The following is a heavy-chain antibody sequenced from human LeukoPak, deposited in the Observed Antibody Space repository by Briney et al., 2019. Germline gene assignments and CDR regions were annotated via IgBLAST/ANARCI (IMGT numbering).Heavy chain of an antibody. CDR3: AKYFQLRSVYGMDV. Sequence: GGSLRLSCAASGFTFDEYVMHWVRQAPGKGLEWVSLISGDGDSTYNADSVKGRFTISRDNSKNALYLQMSSLRTEVTALYYCAKYFQLRSVYGMDVWGQGTTVTVSS. CDR1: GFTFDEYV. CDR2: ISGDGDST. J-gene: IGHJ6*02. V-gene: IGHV3-43*02.